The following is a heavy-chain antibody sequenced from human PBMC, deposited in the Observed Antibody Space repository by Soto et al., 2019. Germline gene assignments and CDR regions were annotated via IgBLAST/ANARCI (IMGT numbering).Heavy chain of an antibody. Sequence: PGGSLRLSCAASGFTFSSYAMSWVRQAPGKGLEWASSISSSSSYIYYADSVKGRFTISRDNAKNSLYLQMNSLRAEDTAVYYCARRYCSSTSCYAPFDYWGQGTLVTVS. J-gene: IGHJ4*02. D-gene: IGHD2-2*01. V-gene: IGHV3-21*01. CDR3: ARRYCSSTSCYAPFDY. CDR1: GFTFSSYA. CDR2: ISSSSSYI.